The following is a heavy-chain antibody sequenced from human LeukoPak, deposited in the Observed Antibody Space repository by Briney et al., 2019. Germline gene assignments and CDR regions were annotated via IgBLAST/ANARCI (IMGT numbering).Heavy chain of an antibody. J-gene: IGHJ5*02. CDR1: GFTFSSYW. V-gene: IGHV3-7*03. D-gene: IGHD2-15*01. CDR2: IKQGGSEE. Sequence: GGSLRLSCAASGFTFSSYWMSWVRQAPGKGLEWVANIKQGGSEEYYVDSVKGRFTISRDNAKNSLYLQMNSLRAEDTAVYYCAKEYCSGGSCYSPGPWGQGTLVTVSS. CDR3: AKEYCSGGSCYSPGP.